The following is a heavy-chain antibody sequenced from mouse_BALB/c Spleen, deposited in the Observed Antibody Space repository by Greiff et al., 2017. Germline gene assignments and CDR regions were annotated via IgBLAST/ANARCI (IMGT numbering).Heavy chain of an antibody. CDR2: INSNGGST. CDR1: GFTFSSYG. Sequence: EVQRVESGGGLVQPGGSLKLSCAASGFTFSSYGMSWVRQTPDKRLELVATINSNGGSTYYPDSVKGRFTISRDNAKNTLYLQMSSLKSEDTAMYYCARGPYYGGAMDYWGQGTSVTVSS. J-gene: IGHJ4*01. V-gene: IGHV5-6-3*01. D-gene: IGHD1-1*01. CDR3: ARGPYYGGAMDY.